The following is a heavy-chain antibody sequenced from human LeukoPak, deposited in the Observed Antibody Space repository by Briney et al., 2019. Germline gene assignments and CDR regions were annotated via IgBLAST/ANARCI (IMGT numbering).Heavy chain of an antibody. CDR1: GFSFSSYG. CDR2: IRFDGGKK. Sequence: GGSLRLSCAASGFSFSSYGFHWVRQAPGKGLEWVTFIRFDGGKKNYADSVKGRFAISRDNSKNTVYLQMNSLRAEDTAIYYCAKDGDSTGYYSSYYNHMDVWGKGTSVTISS. CDR3: AKDGDSTGYYSSYYNHMDV. V-gene: IGHV3-30*02. J-gene: IGHJ6*03. D-gene: IGHD3-22*01.